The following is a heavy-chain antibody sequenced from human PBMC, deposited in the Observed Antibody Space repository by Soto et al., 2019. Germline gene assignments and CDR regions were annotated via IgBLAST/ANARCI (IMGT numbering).Heavy chain of an antibody. Sequence: SLRVSCAASGFSFSISPMHWVRQAPGKGPEWVALISYDGTNKFYADSVKGRFTISRDNSKSTLYLQVDSLRPEDAAVYYCARDPKTSGGQHWAFNYFDSWGQGP. D-gene: IGHD7-27*01. CDR1: GFSFSISP. CDR3: ARDPKTSGGQHWAFNYFDS. CDR2: ISYDGTNK. J-gene: IGHJ4*02. V-gene: IGHV3-30-3*01.